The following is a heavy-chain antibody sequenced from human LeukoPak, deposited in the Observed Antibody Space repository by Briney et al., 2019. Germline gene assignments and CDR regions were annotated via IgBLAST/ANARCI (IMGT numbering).Heavy chain of an antibody. CDR2: IYYSGST. D-gene: IGHD3-3*01. Sequence: SETLSLTCTVSGGSISSSSYYWGWIRQPPGKGLEWIGSIYYSGSTYYNPSLKSRVTISVDTSKNQFSLKLSSVTAADTAVYYCARPGARRSGYYSAGSFDYWGQGTLVTVSP. CDR3: ARPGARRSGYYSAGSFDY. J-gene: IGHJ4*02. CDR1: GGSISSSSYY. V-gene: IGHV4-39*01.